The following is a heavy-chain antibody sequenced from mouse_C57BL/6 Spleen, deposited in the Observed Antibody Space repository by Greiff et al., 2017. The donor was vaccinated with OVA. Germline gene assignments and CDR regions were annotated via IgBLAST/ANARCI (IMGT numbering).Heavy chain of an antibody. Sequence: EVKLMESGPELVKPGASVKMSCKASGYTFTDYNMHWVKQRQGKSLEWIGYINPNNGGTSYNQKFKGKATLTVNKSSSTAYMELRSLTSEDSAVYYCALAYYSNLGFDYWGQGTTLTVSS. CDR2: INPNNGGT. CDR3: ALAYYSNLGFDY. D-gene: IGHD2-5*01. J-gene: IGHJ2*01. CDR1: GYTFTDYN. V-gene: IGHV1-22*01.